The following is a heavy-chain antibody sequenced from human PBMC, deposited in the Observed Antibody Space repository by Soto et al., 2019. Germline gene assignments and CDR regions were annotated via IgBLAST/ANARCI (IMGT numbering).Heavy chain of an antibody. CDR3: ARASLSTSTPSYYFDS. D-gene: IGHD2-15*01. CDR2: ISSSSSYI. Sequence: GGSLRLSCAASGFTFSSNSMNWVRQAPGKGLEWVSSISSSSSYIYYADSVKGRFTISRDNAKNSLYLQMNSLRAEDTAVYYCARASLSTSTPSYYFDSRGQRTLVTVSS. V-gene: IGHV3-21*01. J-gene: IGHJ4*02. CDR1: GFTFSSNS.